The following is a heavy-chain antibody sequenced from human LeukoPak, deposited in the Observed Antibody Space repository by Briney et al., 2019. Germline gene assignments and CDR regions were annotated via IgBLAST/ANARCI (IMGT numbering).Heavy chain of an antibody. CDR2: ISSNGGST. CDR3: ARGRIVGASSAFDI. D-gene: IGHD1-26*01. V-gene: IGHV3-64*01. CDR1: GFTFSSYA. J-gene: IGHJ3*02. Sequence: PGGSLRLSCAASGFTFSSYAMHWVRQAPGKGLEYVSAISSNGGSTYYANSVKGRFTISRDNSKNTLYLQMGSLRAEDMAVYYCARGRIVGASSAFDIWGQGTMVTVSS.